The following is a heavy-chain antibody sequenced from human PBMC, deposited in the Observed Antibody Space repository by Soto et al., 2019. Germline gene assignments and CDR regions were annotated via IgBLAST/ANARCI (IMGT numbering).Heavy chain of an antibody. Sequence: SGGSLRLSCAASGFTFSNAWMSWVRQAPGKGLEWVGRIKSKTDGGTTDYAAPVKGRFTISRDDSKNTLYLQMNSLKTEDTAVYYCTAPVLEWLLGYYYYGMDVWGQGTTVTVSS. CDR2: IKSKTDGGTT. J-gene: IGHJ6*02. CDR3: TAPVLEWLLGYYYYGMDV. D-gene: IGHD3-3*01. V-gene: IGHV3-15*01. CDR1: GFTFSNAW.